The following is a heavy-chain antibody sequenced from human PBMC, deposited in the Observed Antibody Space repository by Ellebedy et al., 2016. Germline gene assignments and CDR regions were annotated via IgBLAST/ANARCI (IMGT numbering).Heavy chain of an antibody. CDR2: IYYSGST. V-gene: IGHV4-39*01. CDR3: ARCRIGSGWYIDY. D-gene: IGHD6-19*01. Sequence: SETLSLTCTVPDGSISSSSYYWGWIRQPPGKGLEWIGSIYYSGSTYYNPSLKSRVTISVDTSKNQFSLKLSSVTAADTAVYYCARCRIGSGWYIDYWGQGTLVTVSS. CDR1: DGSISSSSYY. J-gene: IGHJ4*02.